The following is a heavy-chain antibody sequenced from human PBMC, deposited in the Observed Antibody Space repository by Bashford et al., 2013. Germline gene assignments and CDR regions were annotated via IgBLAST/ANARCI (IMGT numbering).Heavy chain of an antibody. CDR3: TTGIYGDYVSSGNYYYYMDV. CDR2: IKSKTDGGTT. J-gene: IGHJ6*03. Sequence: VRQAPGKGLEWVGRIKSKTDGGTTDYAAPVKGRFTISRDDSKNTLYLQMNSLKTEDTAVYYCTTGIYGDYVSSGNYYYYMDVWGKRGPRS. V-gene: IGHV3-15*01. D-gene: IGHD4-17*01.